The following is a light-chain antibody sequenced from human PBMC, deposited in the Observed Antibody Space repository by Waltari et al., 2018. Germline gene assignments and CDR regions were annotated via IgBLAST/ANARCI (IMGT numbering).Light chain of an antibody. CDR1: QSVGTN. CDR3: QQYNDWPRT. V-gene: IGKV3D-15*01. J-gene: IGKJ1*01. Sequence: DIVLTQSPATLSVSPGDRVTLSCRASQSVGTNLAWYQHSPGRAPRLLVYRASTRASYIPARFSASGSGTEFTLSISTLQSEDSAVFYCQQYNDWPRTFGQGTKVEIK. CDR2: RAS.